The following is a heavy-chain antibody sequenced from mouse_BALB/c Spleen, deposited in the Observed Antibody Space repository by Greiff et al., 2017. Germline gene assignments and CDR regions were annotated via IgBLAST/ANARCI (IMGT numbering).Heavy chain of an antibody. CDR2: ISYSGST. CDR3: ARYHSGGYYVWYFDV. Sequence: EVKLMESGPSLVKPSQTLSLTCSVTGDSITSGYWNWIRKFPGNKLEYMGYISYSGSTYYNPSLKSRISITRDTSKNQYYLQLNSVTTEDTATYYCARYHSGGYYVWYFDVWGAGTTVTVSS. D-gene: IGHD2-3*01. CDR1: GDSITSGY. V-gene: IGHV3-8*02. J-gene: IGHJ1*01.